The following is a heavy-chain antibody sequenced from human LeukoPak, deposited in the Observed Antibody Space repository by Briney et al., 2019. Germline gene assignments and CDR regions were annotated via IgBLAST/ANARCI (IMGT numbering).Heavy chain of an antibody. D-gene: IGHD3-3*01. V-gene: IGHV4-39*07. CDR3: ARGRGYDFWSGYYYYYYMDV. CDR1: GGSLSSSSYY. J-gene: IGHJ6*03. Sequence: SETLSLTCTVSGGSLSSSSYYWGWIRPPPGKGLEWISSTYYSASTYNNPSLNRRVTISVDTSKNQFSLKLRSVLAADTAVDYCARGRGYDFWSGYYYYYYMDVWGKGTTVTVSS. CDR2: TYYSAST.